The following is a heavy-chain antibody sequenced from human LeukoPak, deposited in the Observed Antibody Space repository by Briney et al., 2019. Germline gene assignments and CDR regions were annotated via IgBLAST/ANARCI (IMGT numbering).Heavy chain of an antibody. Sequence: ASVKVSCKASGYTFTSYGISWVRQAPGQGLEWMGWISAYNGNTNYAQKLQGRVTMATDTSTSTAYMELRSLRSDDTAVYYCAREGEYSSSWYALGWYFDLWGRGTLVTVSS. V-gene: IGHV1-18*01. CDR2: ISAYNGNT. J-gene: IGHJ2*01. CDR3: AREGEYSSSWYALGWYFDL. D-gene: IGHD6-13*01. CDR1: GYTFTSYG.